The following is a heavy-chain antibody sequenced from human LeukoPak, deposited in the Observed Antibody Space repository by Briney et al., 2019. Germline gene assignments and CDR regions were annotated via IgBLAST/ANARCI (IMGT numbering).Heavy chain of an antibody. D-gene: IGHD6-19*01. Sequence: GGSLRLSRAASGFTFSSYAMSWVRQAPGKGLEWVAVIWYDGSNKYYADSVKGRFTISRDNSKNTLYLQMNSLRAEDTAVYYCARDHGSSGWYDYWGQGTLVTVSS. CDR2: IWYDGSNK. CDR1: GFTFSSYA. CDR3: ARDHGSSGWYDY. J-gene: IGHJ4*02. V-gene: IGHV3-33*08.